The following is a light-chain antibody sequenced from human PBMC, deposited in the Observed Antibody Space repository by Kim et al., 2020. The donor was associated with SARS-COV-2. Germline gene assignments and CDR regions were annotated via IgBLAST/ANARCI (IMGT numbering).Light chain of an antibody. CDR3: KQYYTTPDS. CDR2: WAS. V-gene: IGKV4-1*01. CDR1: ETVSDTSKNKNY. J-gene: IGKJ2*03. Sequence: RTTLNCTARETVSDTSKNKNYFAWYQQTPGQAPKLLMYWASIRESGVSARFSGSGSETDFTLPISSLQAEDVAVYYCKQYYTTPDSFGQGTKLEI.